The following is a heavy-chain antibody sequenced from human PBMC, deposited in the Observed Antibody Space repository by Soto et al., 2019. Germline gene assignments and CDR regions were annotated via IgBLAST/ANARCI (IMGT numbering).Heavy chain of an antibody. V-gene: IGHV1-2*04. CDR3: AXDLFPYDSSGYPYYFDY. CDR2: INPNSGGT. J-gene: IGHJ4*02. Sequence: ASVKVSCKDSGYTFTGYYMHWVRQAPGQGLEWMGWINPNSGGTNYAQKFQGWVTMTRDTSISTAYMELSRLRSDDTAVYYCAXDLFPYDSSGYPYYFDYWGQGTLVTVSS. D-gene: IGHD3-22*01. CDR1: GYTFTGYY.